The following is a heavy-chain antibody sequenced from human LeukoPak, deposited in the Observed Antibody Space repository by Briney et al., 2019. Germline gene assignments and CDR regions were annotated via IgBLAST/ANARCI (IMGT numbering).Heavy chain of an antibody. V-gene: IGHV4-59*02. D-gene: IGHD1-14*01. J-gene: IGHJ5*01. Sequence: SETLSLTCTVSGTSVTSYYWSWIRQPPGKGLEWIGCIHYSGPTNYSPSLRGRITISVDTSKGQVSLILRSATAADTAVYFCARDSSPGDSWGQGTLVTVSS. CDR2: IHYSGPT. CDR1: GTSVTSYY. CDR3: ARDSSPGDS.